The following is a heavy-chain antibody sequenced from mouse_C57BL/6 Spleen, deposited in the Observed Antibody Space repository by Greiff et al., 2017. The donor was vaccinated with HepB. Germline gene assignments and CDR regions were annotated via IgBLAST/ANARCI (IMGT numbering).Heavy chain of an antibody. CDR2: INPNNGGT. V-gene: IGHV1-26*01. J-gene: IGHJ4*01. Sequence: EVQLQQSGPELVKPGASVKISCKASGYTFTDYYMNWVKQSHGKSLEWIGDINPNNGGTSYNQKFKGKATLTVDKSSSTAYMELRSLTSEDSAVYYCARRDYDGNYAMDYWGQGTSVTVSS. CDR3: ARRDYDGNYAMDY. D-gene: IGHD2-4*01. CDR1: GYTFTDYY.